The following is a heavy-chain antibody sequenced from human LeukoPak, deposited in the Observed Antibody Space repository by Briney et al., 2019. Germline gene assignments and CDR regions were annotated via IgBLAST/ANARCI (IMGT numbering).Heavy chain of an antibody. CDR2: ISSRDSTV. V-gene: IGHV3-11*01. CDR3: VRDNAVATTIY. D-gene: IGHD2-21*02. Sequence: PGGSLRLSCAAPGFSFSDCYMSWIRQAPGKGLEWLSYISSRDSTVDYADSVKGRFTISRDNAKNSLYLQMNSLRAEDTAMYYCVRDNAVATTIYWGQGTLVTVSS. CDR1: GFSFSDCY. J-gene: IGHJ4*02.